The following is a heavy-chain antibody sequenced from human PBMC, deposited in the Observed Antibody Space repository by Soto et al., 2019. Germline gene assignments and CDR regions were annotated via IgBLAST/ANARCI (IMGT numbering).Heavy chain of an antibody. Sequence: ASVKVSCKASGYTFTSYYMHWVRQAPGQGLEWMGIINPSGGSTSYAQKLQGRVTMTRDTSTSTVYMELSSLRSEDTAVYYCASAMGGTRNALNIWGQGTMVTVSS. CDR3: ASAMGGTRNALNI. J-gene: IGHJ3*02. D-gene: IGHD6-19*01. V-gene: IGHV1-46*01. CDR1: GYTFTSYY. CDR2: INPSGGST.